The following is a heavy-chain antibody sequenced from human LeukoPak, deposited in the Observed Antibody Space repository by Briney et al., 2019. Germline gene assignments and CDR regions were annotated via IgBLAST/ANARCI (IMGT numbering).Heavy chain of an antibody. Sequence: ASVKVSCKVSGYTLTELSMHWVRQAPGKGLEWMGGFDPEDGETIYAQKFQGRVTMTEDTSTDTAYMELSSLRSEDTTVYYCATEPESGYDYAFDYWGQGTLVTVSS. D-gene: IGHD5-12*01. J-gene: IGHJ4*02. V-gene: IGHV1-24*01. CDR1: GYTLTELS. CDR3: ATEPESGYDYAFDY. CDR2: FDPEDGET.